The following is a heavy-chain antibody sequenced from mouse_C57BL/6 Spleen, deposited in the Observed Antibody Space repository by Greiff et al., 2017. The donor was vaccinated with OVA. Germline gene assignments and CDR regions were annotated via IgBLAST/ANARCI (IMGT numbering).Heavy chain of an antibody. CDR1: GFSLTSYG. D-gene: IGHD2-4*01. CDR3: AKIGVYYDYDGYDMDY. J-gene: IGHJ4*01. V-gene: IGHV2-5*01. Sequence: VKVVESGPGLVQPSQSLSITCTVSGFSLTSYGVHWVRQSPGKGLEWLGVIWRGGSTDYNAAFMSRLSITKDNSKSQVFFKMNSLQADDTAIYYCAKIGVYYDYDGYDMDYWGQGTSVTVSS. CDR2: IWRGGST.